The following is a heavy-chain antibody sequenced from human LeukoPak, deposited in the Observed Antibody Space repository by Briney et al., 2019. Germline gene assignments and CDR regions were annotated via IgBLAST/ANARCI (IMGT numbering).Heavy chain of an antibody. CDR2: INHSGST. CDR3: VMIVVVPDY. D-gene: IGHD3-22*01. CDR1: GGSFSGYY. V-gene: IGHV4-34*01. J-gene: IGHJ4*02. Sequence: SETLSLTCAVYGGSFSGYYWSWIRQPPGKGLEWIGEINHSGSTNYNPSLKSRVTISVDTSKNQFSLKLSSVTAADTAVYYCVMIVVVPDYWGQGTLVTVSS.